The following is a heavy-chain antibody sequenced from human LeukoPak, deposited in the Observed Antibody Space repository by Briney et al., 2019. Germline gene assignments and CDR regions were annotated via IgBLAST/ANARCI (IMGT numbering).Heavy chain of an antibody. CDR3: AKDTGYNWFDP. Sequence: GGSLRLSCAASGFTFSSYWMHWVRQAPGKGLVWVSRINTDGSTTAYADSVKGRFTISRDNAKNTLYLQMNSLRAEDTAVYYCAKDTGYNWFDPWGQGTLVTVSS. CDR1: GFTFSSYW. D-gene: IGHD1-14*01. J-gene: IGHJ5*02. CDR2: INTDGSTT. V-gene: IGHV3-74*03.